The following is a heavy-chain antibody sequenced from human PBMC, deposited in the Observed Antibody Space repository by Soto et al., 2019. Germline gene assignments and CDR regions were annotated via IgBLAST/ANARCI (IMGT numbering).Heavy chain of an antibody. D-gene: IGHD3-10*01. CDR2: MSFDGYDK. CDR1: GFTFSSYA. J-gene: IGHJ4*02. V-gene: IGHV3-30-3*01. Sequence: QVQLVESGGGVVQPGRSLRLSCAASGFTFSSYAMHWVRQAPGKGLEWVAAMSFDGYDKYYADSVKGRFTISRDNSMDTLYLPMTSLRAEDTAVYYCARDLKKVVRGIDYWGQGTLVTVSS. CDR3: ARDLKKVVRGIDY.